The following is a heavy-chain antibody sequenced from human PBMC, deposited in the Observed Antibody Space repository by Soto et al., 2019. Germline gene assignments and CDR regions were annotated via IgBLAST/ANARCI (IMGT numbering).Heavy chain of an antibody. Sequence: SETLSLTCTVSGGSISSSSYYWGWIRQPPGKGLEWIGSIYYSGSTYYNPSLKSRVTISVDTSKNQFSLKLSSVTAADTAVYYCATYISGTFDYWGQGTLVTVSS. CDR1: GGSISSSSYY. V-gene: IGHV4-39*01. CDR2: IYYSGST. J-gene: IGHJ4*02. D-gene: IGHD1-26*01. CDR3: ATYISGTFDY.